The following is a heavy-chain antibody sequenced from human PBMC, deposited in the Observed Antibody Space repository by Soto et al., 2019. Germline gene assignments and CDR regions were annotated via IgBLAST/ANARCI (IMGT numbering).Heavy chain of an antibody. J-gene: IGHJ5*02. CDR3: ARDPGLRATTVTTGPEYNWFDP. CDR1: GFTFSSYW. Sequence: PGGSLRLSCAASGFTFSSYWMHWVRQAPGKGLVWVSRINSDGSSTSYADSVKGRFTISRDNAKNTLYLQMNSLRAKDTAVYYCARDPGLRATTVTTGPEYNWFDPWGQGTLVTVSS. D-gene: IGHD4-4*01. CDR2: INSDGSST. V-gene: IGHV3-74*01.